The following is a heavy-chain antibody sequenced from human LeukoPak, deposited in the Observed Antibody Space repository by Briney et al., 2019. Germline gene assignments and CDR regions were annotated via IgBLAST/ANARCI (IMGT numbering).Heavy chain of an antibody. D-gene: IGHD3-10*01. CDR1: GYTFSNYG. CDR3: ARGVFAGRYYYGMDV. V-gene: IGHV1-46*01. CDR2: INPSGGSA. J-gene: IGHJ6*02. Sequence: AAVRVSFKASGYTFSNYGISWVRQAPGQGLEWMGLINPSGGSATYAQKFQGRVTMTRDTSTSTVYMELSSLRSEDTAVYYCARGVFAGRYYYGMDVWGQGTTVTVSS.